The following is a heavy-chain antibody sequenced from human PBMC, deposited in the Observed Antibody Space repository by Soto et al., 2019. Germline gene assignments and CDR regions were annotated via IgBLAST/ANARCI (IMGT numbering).Heavy chain of an antibody. CDR3: ARDLHDFWSGSNYY. J-gene: IGHJ4*02. D-gene: IGHD3-3*01. CDR2: IYSGGTT. V-gene: IGHV3-66*01. CDR1: GFTVSSNY. Sequence: PGGSLRLSCAASGFTVSSNYMNWVRQAPGKGLEWVSVIYSGGTTYYADSVKGRFTISRDTSKNTLYLQMNSLRAEDTAVYYCARDLHDFWSGSNYYWGQGTQVTVSS.